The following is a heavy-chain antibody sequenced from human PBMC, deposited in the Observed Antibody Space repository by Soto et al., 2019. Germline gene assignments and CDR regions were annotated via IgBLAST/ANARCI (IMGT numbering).Heavy chain of an antibody. V-gene: IGHV4-4*07. CDR3: VRDGTKTLRDWFDP. CDR1: GASISGFY. Sequence: SETLSLTCTVSGASISGFYWSWIRKSAGKGLEWIGRIHATGTTDYNPSLKSRVMMSVDTSKKQFSLKLRSVTAADTAVYYCVRDGTKTLRDWFDPWGQGISVTVSS. J-gene: IGHJ5*02. CDR2: IHATGTT. D-gene: IGHD1-1*01.